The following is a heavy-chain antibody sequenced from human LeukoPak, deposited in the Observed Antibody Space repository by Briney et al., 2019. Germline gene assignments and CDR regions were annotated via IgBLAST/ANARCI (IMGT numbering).Heavy chain of an antibody. CDR2: IYYSGTT. Sequence: PSETLSLTCTVSVGSISSYYWSWIRQPPGKGLECIGYIYYSGTTNYNPSLKSRVTISVDMSKNQFSLKLSSVTAADTAMYYCAREVRYCSGGSCYSSFAFDIWGQGTMVTVS. V-gene: IGHV4-59*01. CDR3: AREVRYCSGGSCYSSFAFDI. J-gene: IGHJ3*02. CDR1: VGSISSYY. D-gene: IGHD2-15*01.